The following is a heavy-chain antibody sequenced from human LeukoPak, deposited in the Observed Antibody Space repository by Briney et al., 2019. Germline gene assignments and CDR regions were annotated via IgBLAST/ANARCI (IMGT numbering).Heavy chain of an antibody. Sequence: SETLSLTCAVYGGSFSGYYWSWIRQPPGKGLEWIGEINHSGSTNYNPSLKSRVTISVDTSKNQFSLKLSSVTTADTAVYYCATDVVATIRGFDPWGQGTLVTVSS. CDR2: INHSGST. CDR1: GGSFSGYY. J-gene: IGHJ5*02. D-gene: IGHD5-12*01. CDR3: ATDVVATIRGFDP. V-gene: IGHV4-34*01.